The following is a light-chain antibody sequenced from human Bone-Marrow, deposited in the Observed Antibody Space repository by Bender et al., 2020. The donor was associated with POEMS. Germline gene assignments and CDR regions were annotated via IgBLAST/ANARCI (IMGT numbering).Light chain of an antibody. CDR1: AVPNEH. CDR2: KGT. V-gene: IGLV3-25*03. Sequence: YELTQSPSLSASSGQTARITSSGEAVPNEHAYWYQQKSGQAPVLAMSKGTERPPGGSERFSASPAGTTVTLTISGVQAEDEADYYCQSTDSSATHVVFGGGTKLTVL. J-gene: IGLJ2*01. CDR3: QSTDSSATHVV.